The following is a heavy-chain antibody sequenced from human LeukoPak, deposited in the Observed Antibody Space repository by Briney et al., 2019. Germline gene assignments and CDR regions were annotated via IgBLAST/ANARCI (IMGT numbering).Heavy chain of an antibody. CDR1: GDTLSELS. V-gene: IGHV1-24*01. CDR2: FDPEGGEA. J-gene: IGHJ4*02. Sequence: GASLKVSCKVSGDTLSELSMHWVRQAPGKGLEWMGGFDPEGGEAIYAQKFQGRLTMTEDTSTDTAYMDLRSLRSDDTAVYYCTAGGVYSLLVHWGQGTQVTVSS. D-gene: IGHD5/OR15-5a*01. CDR3: TAGGVYSLLVH.